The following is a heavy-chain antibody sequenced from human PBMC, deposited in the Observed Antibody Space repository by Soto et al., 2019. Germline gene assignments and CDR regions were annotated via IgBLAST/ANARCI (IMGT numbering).Heavy chain of an antibody. D-gene: IGHD2-2*01. Sequence: QVQLVESGGGVVQPGRSLRLSCAASGFTFSSYAMHWVRQAPGKGLEWVAVISYDGSNKYYADSVKGRFTISRDNPKNTVYLQMNSLRAEDTAVYYCAGGGYCTSTSCYLNWFDPWGQGTLVSVSS. J-gene: IGHJ5*02. CDR2: ISYDGSNK. CDR1: GFTFSSYA. V-gene: IGHV3-30-3*01. CDR3: AGGGYCTSTSCYLNWFDP.